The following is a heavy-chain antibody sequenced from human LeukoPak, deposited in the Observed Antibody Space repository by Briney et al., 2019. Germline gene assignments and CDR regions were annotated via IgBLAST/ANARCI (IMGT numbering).Heavy chain of an antibody. Sequence: ASVKVSCKASGYTFTSYDINWVRQATGQGVEWMAWMNPNSGNTGYAQKFQGRVTMTRNTSISTAYMELSNLRSEDTAVYYCARGSGWPYYYYMDVWGKGTTVTVSS. CDR3: ARGSGWPYYYYMDV. CDR2: MNPNSGNT. D-gene: IGHD6-19*01. CDR1: GYTFTSYD. J-gene: IGHJ6*03. V-gene: IGHV1-8*01.